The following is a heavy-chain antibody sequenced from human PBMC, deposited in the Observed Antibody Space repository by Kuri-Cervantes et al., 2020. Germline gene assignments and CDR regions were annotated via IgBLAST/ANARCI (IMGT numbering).Heavy chain of an antibody. CDR1: GFTFSSYS. CDR3: AREGVVVVTAINAFDI. Sequence: GGSLRLSCAASGFTFSSYSMNWVRQAPGKGLEWVSYISSSSSTIHYADSVKGRFTISRDNAKNSLYLQMNSLRAEDTAVYYCAREGVVVVTAINAFDIWGQGTMVTVSS. D-gene: IGHD2-21*02. CDR2: ISSSSSTI. V-gene: IGHV3-48*01. J-gene: IGHJ3*02.